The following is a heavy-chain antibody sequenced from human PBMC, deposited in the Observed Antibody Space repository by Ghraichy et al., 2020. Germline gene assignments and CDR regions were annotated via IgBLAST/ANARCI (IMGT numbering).Heavy chain of an antibody. Sequence: GGSLRLSCAASGFTFSPYSINWVRQAPGKGLEWVSSISGRSTYIYYADSVKGRFTLSRDNAKQSLYLQMNSLRAEDTAVYYCTRVDENSAFDIWGQGTRVTVSS. CDR3: TRVDENSAFDI. V-gene: IGHV3-21*01. D-gene: IGHD2/OR15-2a*01. J-gene: IGHJ3*02. CDR1: GFTFSPYS. CDR2: ISGRSTYI.